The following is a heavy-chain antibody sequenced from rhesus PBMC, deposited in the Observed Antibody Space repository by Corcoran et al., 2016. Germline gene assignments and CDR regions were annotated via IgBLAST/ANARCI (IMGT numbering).Heavy chain of an antibody. CDR3: ARSAYGSNYLNRFDV. V-gene: IGHV4S14*01. Sequence: QVQLQESGPGLVKPSETLSLTCAVSGYSISSGYYWNWIRQPPGTGLDWIGSIYGSGGSNYLNPSLKSRVTLSVDTSKNQCSLKRSSVTAADTAVYYGARSAYGSNYLNRFDVWGPGVLVTVSS. J-gene: IGHJ5-1*01. CDR1: GYSISSGYY. D-gene: IGHD4-29*01. CDR2: IYGSGGSN.